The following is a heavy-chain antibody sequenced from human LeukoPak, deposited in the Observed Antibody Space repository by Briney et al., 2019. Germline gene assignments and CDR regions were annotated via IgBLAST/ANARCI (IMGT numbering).Heavy chain of an antibody. CDR1: GFTFSSYW. CDR2: INSDGSST. V-gene: IGHV3-74*01. Sequence: GGSLRLSCAASGFTFSSYWMHWVRQAPGKGLVWVSRINSDGSSTSYADSVKGRFTISRDNAKNTLYLQMNRLRAEDTAVYYCASVGAWKNWFDSWGQGTLVTVSS. D-gene: IGHD1-1*01. J-gene: IGHJ5*01. CDR3: ASVGAWKNWFDS.